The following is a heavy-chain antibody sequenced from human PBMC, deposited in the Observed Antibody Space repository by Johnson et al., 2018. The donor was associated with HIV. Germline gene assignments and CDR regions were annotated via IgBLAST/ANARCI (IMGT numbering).Heavy chain of an antibody. CDR2: ISYDGNNK. J-gene: IGHJ3*02. Sequence: QVQLVESGGGVVQPGRSLRLSCAASGFTFSSYGMHWVRQAPGKGLEWVAVISYDGNNKYYADSVKGRFTISRDNSKNTLYLQMNSLRVEDTAVYYCAKDYHDDYGGNYHDAFDIWGQGTMVTVSS. CDR3: AKDYHDDYGGNYHDAFDI. V-gene: IGHV3-30*18. CDR1: GFTFSSYG. D-gene: IGHD4-23*01.